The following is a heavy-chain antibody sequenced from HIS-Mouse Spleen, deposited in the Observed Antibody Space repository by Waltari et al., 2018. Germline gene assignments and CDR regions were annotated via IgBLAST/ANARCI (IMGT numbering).Heavy chain of an antibody. CDR2: IDWDDDK. V-gene: IGHV2-70*15. CDR1: GFSLSTSGMC. D-gene: IGHD1-7*01. Sequence: QVTLRESGPALVKPTQTLTLTCTFSGFSLSTSGMCVSCIRQPPGKALEWLGRIDWDDDKYYSTSLKTRITHSKDTSKNQVVLTMTNMDPVDTATYYCARIQAGKLELPFDYWGQGTLVTVSS. CDR3: ARIQAGKLELPFDY. J-gene: IGHJ4*02.